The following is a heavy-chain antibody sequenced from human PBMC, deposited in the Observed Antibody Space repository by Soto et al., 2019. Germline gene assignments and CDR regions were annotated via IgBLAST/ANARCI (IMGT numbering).Heavy chain of an antibody. CDR1: GDSVSSNSAA. V-gene: IGHV6-1*01. Sequence: LLMQSQTLSLTCAISGDSVSSNSAAWNWIRQSPSRGLEWLGRTYYRSKWYNDYAVSVKRRITINPDTSKNQFSLQLNSVTPEDTAVYYCARGGISGGNLYYYYMDVWGKGTTVTVSS. CDR3: ARGGISGGNLYYYYMDV. D-gene: IGHD6-25*01. CDR2: TYYRSKWYN. J-gene: IGHJ6*03.